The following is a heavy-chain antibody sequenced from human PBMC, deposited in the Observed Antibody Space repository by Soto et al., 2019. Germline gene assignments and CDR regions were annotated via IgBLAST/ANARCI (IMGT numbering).Heavy chain of an antibody. CDR3: AREGGGYCSGGSCQVDY. Sequence: QLQLQESGPGLVKPSETLSLTCTVSGGSISSSSYYWGWIRQPPGKGLEWIGSIYYRGNTYYNPSLKSRLPISVDTSKTQFSLKLSSVTAADTAVYYCAREGGGYCSGGSCQVDYWGQGTLVTVSS. CDR1: GGSISSSSYY. V-gene: IGHV4-39*02. D-gene: IGHD2-15*01. CDR2: IYYRGNT. J-gene: IGHJ4*02.